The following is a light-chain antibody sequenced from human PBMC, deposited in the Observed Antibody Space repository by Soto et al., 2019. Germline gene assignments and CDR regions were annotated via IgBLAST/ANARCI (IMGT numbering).Light chain of an antibody. Sequence: QSALAQPASVSGSPGQSITISCTGTSSDIGGYNYVSWFQQHPGKAPKLMIYEVRNRPSGVSNRFSGSKSGNTASLTISGLQAEDETDYYCSSYTSNNTLVFGTGTKDTVL. CDR2: EVR. V-gene: IGLV2-14*01. CDR3: SSYTSNNTLV. CDR1: SSDIGGYNY. J-gene: IGLJ1*01.